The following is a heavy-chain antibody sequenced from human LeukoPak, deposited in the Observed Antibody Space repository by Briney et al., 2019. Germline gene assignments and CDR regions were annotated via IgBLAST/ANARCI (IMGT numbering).Heavy chain of an antibody. CDR2: IKQVVRT. D-gene: IGHD3-10*01. J-gene: IGHJ6*03. CDR1: GGSFSDYL. V-gene: IGHV4-34*01. Sequence: SETLSLTCAVNGGSFSDYLWTWIRQSPGKGLEWIGEIKQVVRTNFNPSLKSRVTISADRSKYHFSLTLRSVTSADTAVYYCARGKRVWFGELMTSFSYLCIDVWGRGTTVIVSS. CDR3: ARGKRVWFGELMTSFSYLCIDV.